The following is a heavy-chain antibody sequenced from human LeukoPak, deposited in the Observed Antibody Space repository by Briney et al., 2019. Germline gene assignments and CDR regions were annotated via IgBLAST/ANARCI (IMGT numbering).Heavy chain of an antibody. J-gene: IGHJ6*03. CDR1: GFTFSSYS. Sequence: GGSLRLSCAASGFTFSSYSMNWVRQAPGKGLEWVSYISSSSSTIYYADSVKGRFTISRDNAKNSLYLQMNSLRAEDTAVYYCARDKQLTYYYYYMDVWGKGTTVTVSS. V-gene: IGHV3-48*01. CDR3: ARDKQLTYYYYYMDV. CDR2: ISSSSSTI. D-gene: IGHD6-13*01.